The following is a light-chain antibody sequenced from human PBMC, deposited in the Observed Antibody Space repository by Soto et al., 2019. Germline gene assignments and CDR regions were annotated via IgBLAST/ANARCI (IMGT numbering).Light chain of an antibody. J-gene: IGKJ2*01. V-gene: IGKV3D-20*02. CDR2: DAS. CDR1: QSVSSND. CDR3: QQRSGWYT. Sequence: EIVLTQSPGTLSLSPGERATLSCRASQSVSSNDLAWYQQKPGQAPRLLIYDASNRATGIPARFSGSGSGTDFTLTISSLEPEDFAIYYCQQRSGWYTFGQGTKVDIK.